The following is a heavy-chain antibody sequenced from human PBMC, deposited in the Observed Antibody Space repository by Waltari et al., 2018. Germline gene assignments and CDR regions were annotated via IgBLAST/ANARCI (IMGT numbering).Heavy chain of an antibody. D-gene: IGHD4-17*01. CDR1: GFTFSNFW. Sequence: EVQLVESGGGLVKPGGSLRLSCAASGFTFSNFWMTWVRQAPGKGLEWVANIKQDGSEKYYVDSVKGRFTISRDNAKNSLYLQMNSLRAEDTAVYYCARGYGDRWGQGTLVTVSS. CDR2: IKQDGSEK. J-gene: IGHJ5*02. V-gene: IGHV3-7*01. CDR3: ARGYGDR.